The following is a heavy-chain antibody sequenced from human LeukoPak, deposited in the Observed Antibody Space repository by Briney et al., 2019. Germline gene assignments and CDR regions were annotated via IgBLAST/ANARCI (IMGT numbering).Heavy chain of an antibody. CDR3: ARMATISAAAFDI. CDR1: GGTFSSYA. V-gene: IGHV1-69*13. Sequence: SVKVSCKASGGTFSSYAISWVRQAPGQGLEWMGGIIPIFGTANYAQKFQGRVTITADESTSTAYMELSSLRSEDTAVYYRARMATISAAAFDIWGQGTMVTVSS. D-gene: IGHD5-24*01. J-gene: IGHJ3*02. CDR2: IIPIFGTA.